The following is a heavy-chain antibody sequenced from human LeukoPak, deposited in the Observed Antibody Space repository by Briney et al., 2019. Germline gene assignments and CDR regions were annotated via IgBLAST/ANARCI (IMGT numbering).Heavy chain of an antibody. D-gene: IGHD2-8*02. J-gene: IGHJ4*02. CDR1: GITFSSYS. V-gene: IGHV3-21*04. Sequence: GGSLRLSCAATGITFSSYSMNWVRQAPGKGLEWVSSISSSSTYIYYAYSVKGRFTISRDNAKNSLYLQMSSLRAEDTAVYYCAGPLSPGEYSSGFDYWGQGYLVSVFS. CDR2: ISSSSTYI. CDR3: AGPLSPGEYSSGFDY.